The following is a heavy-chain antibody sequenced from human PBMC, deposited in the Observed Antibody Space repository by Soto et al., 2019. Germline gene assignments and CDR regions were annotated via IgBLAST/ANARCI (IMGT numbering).Heavy chain of an antibody. V-gene: IGHV3-23*01. CDR2: ISGSGGST. CDR1: GFTFSSYA. J-gene: IGHJ6*02. CDR3: AKKGPGFFRPYGMDV. Sequence: GGSLRLSCAASGFTFSSYAMSWVRQAPGKGLEWVSAISGSGGSTYYADSVEGRFTISRDNSKNTLYLQMNSLRAEDTAVYYCAKKGPGFFRPYGMDVWGQGTTVTVSS. D-gene: IGHD6-6*01.